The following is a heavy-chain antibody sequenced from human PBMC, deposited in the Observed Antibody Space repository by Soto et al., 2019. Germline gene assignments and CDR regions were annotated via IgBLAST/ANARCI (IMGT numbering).Heavy chain of an antibody. V-gene: IGHV3-15*07. CDR1: SVSNAW. CDR2: IKSKTDGGTT. J-gene: IGHJ4*02. CDR3: AGDY. Sequence: SVSNAWMNWVRPAPGKGLEWVGRIKSKTDGGTTDYAAPVKGRFTISRDDSKNTLYLQMNSLKTEDTAVYYCAGDYWGQGTLVTVSS.